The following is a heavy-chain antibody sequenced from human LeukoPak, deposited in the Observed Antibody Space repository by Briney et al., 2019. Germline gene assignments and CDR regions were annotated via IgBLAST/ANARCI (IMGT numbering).Heavy chain of an antibody. J-gene: IGHJ4*02. V-gene: IGHV3-30*18. CDR2: ISYDASVK. CDR1: KFSFSAYG. Sequence: GGSLRLSCAASKFSFSAYGMHWVRQAPGWRLEWVAVISYDASVKYYADSVKGRFTISRDNSDCMLYLQMNSLRPEDTAVYYCVKALSRNNGWYYFDYWGQGTLVTVSS. D-gene: IGHD6-19*01. CDR3: VKALSRNNGWYYFDY.